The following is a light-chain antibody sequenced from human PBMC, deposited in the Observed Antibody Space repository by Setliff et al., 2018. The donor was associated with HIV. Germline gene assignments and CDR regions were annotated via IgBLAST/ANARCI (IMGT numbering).Light chain of an antibody. J-gene: IGLJ1*01. CDR3: CSYVTGSTYV. CDR1: SSDVGGYNY. Sequence: QSVLAQPASVSGSPGQSITISCTGTSSDVGGYNYVSWYQHYPGKAPKFMIYDVTTRPSGVSNRFSGSKSGNTASLTISGLQAEDEADYFCCSYVTGSTYVCGTGTKGTVL. CDR2: DVT. V-gene: IGLV2-23*02.